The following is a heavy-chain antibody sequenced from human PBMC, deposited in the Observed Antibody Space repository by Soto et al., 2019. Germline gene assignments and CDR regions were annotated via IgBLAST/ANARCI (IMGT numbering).Heavy chain of an antibody. CDR1: GGSVSDKTYY. D-gene: IGHD4-17*01. V-gene: IGHV4-61*01. J-gene: IGHJ4*02. CDR3: ARTTAVPNTLRSRYFFDY. Sequence: SETLSLTCSVSGGSVSDKTYYWSWIRQPPGKRLEWIGYVYYGGTTNYNPSLKSRVTISVDLSKNRFSLRLSSVTTADTALYYCARTTAVPNTLRSRYFFDYWGQGTLVTVSS. CDR2: VYYGGTT.